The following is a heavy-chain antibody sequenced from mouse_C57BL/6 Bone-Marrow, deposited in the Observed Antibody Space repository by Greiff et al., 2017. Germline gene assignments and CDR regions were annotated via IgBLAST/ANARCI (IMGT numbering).Heavy chain of an antibody. CDR1: GYTFTSYN. J-gene: IGHJ1*03. V-gene: IGHV1-12*01. CDR2: IYPGNGDT. D-gene: IGHD1-1*01. CDR3: ARSDYYGSRWYFDV. Sequence: LQESGAELVRPGASVKMSCKASGYTFTSYNMHWVKQTPRQGLEWIGAIYPGNGDTSYNQKFKGKATLTVDKSSSTAYMPLSSLTSEDSAVYFCARSDYYGSRWYFDVWGTGTTVTVSS.